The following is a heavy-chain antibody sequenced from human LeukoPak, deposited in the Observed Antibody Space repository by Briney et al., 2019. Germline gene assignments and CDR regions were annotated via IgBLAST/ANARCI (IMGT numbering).Heavy chain of an antibody. CDR2: ISGYNDNT. CDR1: GYTFINYG. Sequence: ASVTVSCKASGYTFINYGITWVRQAPGQGLEWMGWISGYNDNTNYAQNLQGRVTMSADTSTNTTYMELRGLRFDDTAVYYCARGGVNSAYVDYWGQGTLVSVSS. J-gene: IGHJ4*02. CDR3: ARGGVNSAYVDY. D-gene: IGHD3-22*01. V-gene: IGHV1-18*04.